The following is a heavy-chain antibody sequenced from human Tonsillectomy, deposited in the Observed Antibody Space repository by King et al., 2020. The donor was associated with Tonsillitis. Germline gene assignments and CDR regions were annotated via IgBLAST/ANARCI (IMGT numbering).Heavy chain of an antibody. D-gene: IGHD3-16*01. J-gene: IGHJ4*02. CDR1: GGSISTYY. CDR2: NYHSGTN. V-gene: IGHV4-59*01. Sequence: RLQESGPGLVKPSETLSLTCTVSGGSISTYYWSWVRQSPGRGLEWIGYNYHSGTNNYNPSLKSRVTISVDTSKNQFSLRLKSVTAADTAVYYCAREASFGAFDHWGQGTLVTVSS. CDR3: AREASFGAFDH.